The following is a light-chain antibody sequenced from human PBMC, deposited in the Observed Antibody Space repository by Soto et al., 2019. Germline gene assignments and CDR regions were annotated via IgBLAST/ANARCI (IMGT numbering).Light chain of an antibody. Sequence: QSALPQPASVSGSPGQSITISCTGTSIDVGGYNYVSWYQQHPGKASKLMIYDVTNRPSGVSNRFSGYKSGNTASLTISGLQAEDEADYYYSSYTSSSTPLVFGGGTKLTVL. CDR2: DVT. CDR1: SIDVGGYNY. J-gene: IGLJ3*02. CDR3: SSYTSSSTPLV. V-gene: IGLV2-14*01.